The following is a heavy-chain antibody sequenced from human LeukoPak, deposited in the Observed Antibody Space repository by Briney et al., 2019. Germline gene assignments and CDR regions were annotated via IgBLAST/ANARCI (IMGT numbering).Heavy chain of an antibody. CDR2: ISGGGGST. V-gene: IGHV3-23*01. D-gene: IGHD1-14*01. CDR1: EFTFSNYA. J-gene: IGHJ5*02. Sequence: GGSLRLSCAASEFTFSNYAMNWVRQAPGKGLEWVSGISGGGGSTYYADSVKGRFTISKDDSKNTLYLQMDSLRAEDTALYYCAKGSGINHYHWIDPWGQGTLVTVSS. CDR3: AKGSGINHYHWIDP.